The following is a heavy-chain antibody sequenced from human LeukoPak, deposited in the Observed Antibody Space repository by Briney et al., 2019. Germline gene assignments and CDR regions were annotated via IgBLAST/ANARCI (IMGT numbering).Heavy chain of an antibody. Sequence: GGSLRLSCVASGFPFSSYAMSWVRQAPGKGLEWVSAISGSGGNTYSADSVKGRCTISRDNSKNTLYLQMNSLRAEDTAVYYCAKGMSATSGYLELDYWGQGTLVTVSS. D-gene: IGHD3-22*01. CDR2: ISGSGGNT. J-gene: IGHJ4*02. V-gene: IGHV3-23*01. CDR3: AKGMSATSGYLELDY. CDR1: GFPFSSYA.